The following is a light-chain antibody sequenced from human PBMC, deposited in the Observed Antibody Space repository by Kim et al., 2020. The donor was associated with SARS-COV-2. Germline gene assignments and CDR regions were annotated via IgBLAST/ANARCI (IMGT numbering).Light chain of an antibody. CDR2: RQF. J-gene: IGLJ1*01. V-gene: IGLV10-54*04. CDR1: SNNVGNEG. CDR3: SAWDISLSAYV. Sequence: QTATLTCTGNSNNVGNEGAAWLQQHQDHPPQLRFYRQFIRPSGISERFSAYWSGNTASLTITGLQPEDEADYYCSAWDISLSAYVFGTGTKVTFL.